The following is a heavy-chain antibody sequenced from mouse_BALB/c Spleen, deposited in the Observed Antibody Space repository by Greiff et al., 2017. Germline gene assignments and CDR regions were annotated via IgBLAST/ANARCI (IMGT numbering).Heavy chain of an antibody. CDR3: ASSYGNYDY. CDR1: GFTFSSFG. D-gene: IGHD2-1*01. Sequence: EVKLMESGGGLVQPGGSRKLSCAASGFTFSSFGMHWVRQAPEKGLEWVAYISSGSSTIYYADTVKGRFTISRDNPKNTLFLQMTSLRSEDTAMYYCASSYGNYDYWGQGTTLTVSS. CDR2: ISSGSSTI. V-gene: IGHV5-17*02. J-gene: IGHJ2*01.